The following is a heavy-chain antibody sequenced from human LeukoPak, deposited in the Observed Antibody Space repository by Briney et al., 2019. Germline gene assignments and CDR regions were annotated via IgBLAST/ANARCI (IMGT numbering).Heavy chain of an antibody. Sequence: GGPLRLSCAASGFTFSSYAMRWVRQAPGKGLEGLSDISGSGGSTYYADSEKRRFPISRDNSKNTLYLQMNSLRTEDMFVYYCAKSDFDWLLKSPSGYWSQGTLVTVSS. CDR2: ISGSGGST. V-gene: IGHV3-23*01. CDR1: GFTFSSYA. CDR3: AKSDFDWLLKSPSGY. D-gene: IGHD3-9*01. J-gene: IGHJ4*02.